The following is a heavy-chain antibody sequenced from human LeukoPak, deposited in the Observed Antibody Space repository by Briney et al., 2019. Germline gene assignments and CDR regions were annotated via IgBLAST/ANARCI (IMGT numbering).Heavy chain of an antibody. CDR1: GYTFTVYY. V-gene: IGHV1-2*02. Sequence: ASVTVSFKSSGYTFTVYYMHWVRHAPGQGLEWMGWINPNSGGTNYARKFQGRVTMTRDTSISTAYMELSRLRSDDTAVYYCARAYSGYDGGLFDHWGQGTLVTVSS. J-gene: IGHJ5*02. D-gene: IGHD5-12*01. CDR3: ARAYSGYDGGLFDH. CDR2: INPNSGGT.